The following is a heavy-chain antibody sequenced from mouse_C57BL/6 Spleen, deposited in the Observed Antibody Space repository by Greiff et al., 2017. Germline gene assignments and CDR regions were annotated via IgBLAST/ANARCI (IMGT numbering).Heavy chain of an antibody. Sequence: VQLQQPGPELVMPGASVKLSCKASGYTFTGYYMHWVKQSPEQGLEWIGGINPPNGGTNYKQKFKGKSTLTVDKSSSTAYMQLKSLTSEDSAVDYCARYSTRVQYCMDYWGQGTSLTVSS. D-gene: IGHD2-5*01. J-gene: IGHJ4*01. CDR2: INPPNGGT. CDR3: ARYSTRVQYCMDY. V-gene: IGHV1-42*01. CDR1: GYTFTGYY.